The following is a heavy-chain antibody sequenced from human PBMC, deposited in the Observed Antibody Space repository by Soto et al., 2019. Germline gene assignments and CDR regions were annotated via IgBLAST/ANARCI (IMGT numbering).Heavy chain of an antibody. D-gene: IGHD2-15*01. CDR1: GFTFSSYA. CDR3: ARVPPYCSGGSCWDYYYGMDV. CDR2: ISGSGGST. J-gene: IGHJ6*02. V-gene: IGHV3-23*01. Sequence: WGSLRLSCAASGFTFSSYAMSWVRRAPGKGLEWVSAISGSGGSTYYADSVKGRFTISRDNSKNSLYLQMNSLRDEDTAVYYCARVPPYCSGGSCWDYYYGMDVWGQGTTVTVSS.